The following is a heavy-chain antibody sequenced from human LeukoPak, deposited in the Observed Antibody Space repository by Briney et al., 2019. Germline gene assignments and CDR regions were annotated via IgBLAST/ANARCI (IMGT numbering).Heavy chain of an antibody. J-gene: IGHJ5*02. CDR3: ARVRGVVVAARTGNWFDP. CDR1: GFTFDDYG. Sequence: PGGSLRLSCAASGFTFDDYGMSWVRQAPGKGLEWVSGINWNGGSTGYADSVKGRFTISRDNAKNSLYLQMNSLRAEDTALYCCARVRGVVVAARTGNWFDPWGQGTLVTVSS. CDR2: INWNGGST. V-gene: IGHV3-20*04. D-gene: IGHD2-15*01.